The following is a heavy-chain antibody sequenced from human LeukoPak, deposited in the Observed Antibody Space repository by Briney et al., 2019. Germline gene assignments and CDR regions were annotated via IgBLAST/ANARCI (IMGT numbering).Heavy chain of an antibody. J-gene: IGHJ4*02. V-gene: IGHV3-21*01. CDR3: ARGPWGGSGFDY. CDR1: GFTFSSYS. D-gene: IGHD3-10*01. Sequence: GGSLRLSCAASGFTFSSYSMNWVRQAPGKGLEWVSSISSSSSYIYYADSVKGRFTISRDNAKNSLYLQMNSLRAEDTAVYYCARGPWGGSGFDYWGQGTLVTVSS. CDR2: ISSSSSYI.